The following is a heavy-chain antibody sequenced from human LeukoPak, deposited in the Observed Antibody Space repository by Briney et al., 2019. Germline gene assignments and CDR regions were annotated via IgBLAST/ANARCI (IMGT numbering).Heavy chain of an antibody. CDR1: GFTFSSYA. Sequence: GGSLRLSCAASGFTFSSYAMSWVRQAPGKGLEWVSAISGSGGSTYYADSVKGRFTISRDNAKNSLYLQMNSLRAEDTAVYYCARDRCSSTSCYVGGHYYYYYMDVWGKGTTVTVSS. D-gene: IGHD2-2*01. J-gene: IGHJ6*03. V-gene: IGHV3-23*01. CDR2: ISGSGGST. CDR3: ARDRCSSTSCYVGGHYYYYYMDV.